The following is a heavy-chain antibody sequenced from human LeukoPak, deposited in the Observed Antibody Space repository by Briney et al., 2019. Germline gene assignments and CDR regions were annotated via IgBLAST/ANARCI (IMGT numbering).Heavy chain of an antibody. CDR3: VKDGSCSSTSCYAPQYE. D-gene: IGHD2-2*03. V-gene: IGHV3-23*01. Sequence: GRSLRLARAAAGFTFSTYAISCVRQPPRNGLEWVSAISVIGTTTYYAYSVKGPCTSSRDSSNSTLYLQMRRLRAQDSAVDYCVKDGSCSSTSCYAPQYEWGQGTLVTVSS. J-gene: IGHJ4*02. CDR2: ISVIGTTT. CDR1: GFTFSTYA.